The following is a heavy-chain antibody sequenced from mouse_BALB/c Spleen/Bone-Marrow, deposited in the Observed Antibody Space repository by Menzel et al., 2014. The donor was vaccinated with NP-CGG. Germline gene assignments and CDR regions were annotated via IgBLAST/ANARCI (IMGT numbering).Heavy chain of an antibody. V-gene: IGHV1S81*02. J-gene: IGHJ2*01. D-gene: IGHD2-1*01. CDR2: INPSNGGT. CDR3: TRYGNYYFDY. CDR1: GYTFTSYY. Sequence: LKQSGAELVKPGASVKLSCKASGYTFTSYYMYWVKQRPGQGLEWIREINPSNGGTNFNEKFKSKATLTVDKSSSTAYMQLSSLTSEDSAVYYCTRYGNYYFDYWGQGTTLTVSS.